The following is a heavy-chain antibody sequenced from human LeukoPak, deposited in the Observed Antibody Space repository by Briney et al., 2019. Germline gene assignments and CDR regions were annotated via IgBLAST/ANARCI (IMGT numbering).Heavy chain of an antibody. V-gene: IGHV4-31*03. D-gene: IGHD3-16*01. J-gene: IGHJ4*02. CDR2: IYYSGST. Sequence: SETLSLTCTVSGGSISSGGYYWSWIRQHPGKGLEWIGYIYYSGSTYYNPSLKSRVTISVDTSKNQFSLKLSSVTAADTAVYYCARVRRGVMSKYYFDYWGQGTLVTVSS. CDR1: GGSISSGGYY. CDR3: ARVRRGVMSKYYFDY.